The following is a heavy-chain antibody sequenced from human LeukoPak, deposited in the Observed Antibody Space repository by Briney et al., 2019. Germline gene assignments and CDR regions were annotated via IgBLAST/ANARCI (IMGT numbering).Heavy chain of an antibody. V-gene: IGHV3-64D*06. D-gene: IGHD3-16*01. J-gene: IGHJ6*02. CDR1: GFTFSSYA. Sequence: PGGSLRLSCSASGFTFSSYAMHWVRQAPGKGLEYVSAISSNGGSTYYADSGKGRFTISRDNSKNTLYLQMSSLRAEDTAVYYWAGGGRGGVASYYYYGIDVWGQGTTVTVSS. CDR3: AGGGRGGVASYYYYGIDV. CDR2: ISSNGGST.